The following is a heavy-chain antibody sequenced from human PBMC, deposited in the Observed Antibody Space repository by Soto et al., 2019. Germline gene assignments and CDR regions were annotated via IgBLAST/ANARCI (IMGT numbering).Heavy chain of an antibody. Sequence: PSETLSLTCTVSGGSISSGGYYWSWIRQHPGKGLEWNGYIYYSGSTYYNTSLKSRVTISVDTSKNQFSLKLSSVTAADTAVYYCARVRDDSSGIHDYWGQGTLVTVSS. CDR3: ARVRDDSSGIHDY. CDR1: GGSISSGGYY. D-gene: IGHD3-22*01. J-gene: IGHJ4*02. V-gene: IGHV4-31*03. CDR2: IYYSGST.